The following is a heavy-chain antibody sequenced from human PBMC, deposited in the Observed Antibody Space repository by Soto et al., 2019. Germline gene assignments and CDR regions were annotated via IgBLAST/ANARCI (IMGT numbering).Heavy chain of an antibody. Sequence: GGSLRLSCAASGFTFSNAWMNWVRQAPGKGLEWVGRIKSKTDGGTTDYAAPVKGRFTISRDDSKNTLYLQMNSLKTEDTAVYYCTTDKIAAAGRLVYWGQGTLVTVSS. V-gene: IGHV3-15*07. CDR1: GFTFSNAW. D-gene: IGHD6-13*01. J-gene: IGHJ4*02. CDR2: IKSKTDGGTT. CDR3: TTDKIAAAGRLVY.